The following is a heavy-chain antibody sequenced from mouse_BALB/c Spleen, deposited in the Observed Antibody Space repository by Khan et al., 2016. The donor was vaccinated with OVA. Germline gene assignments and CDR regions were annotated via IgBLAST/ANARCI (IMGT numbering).Heavy chain of an antibody. V-gene: IGHV1-7*01. CDR1: GYTFSSYW. Sequence: QVQLKQSGAEQAKPGASVKMSCKTSGYTFSSYWMHWVNQRPGKGLEWIGYINTNSGYTEYNEKFKDKATLSADKSSSTAYMQLTILTSEDSEVYYCARDRIDYWGQGTTLTVSS. CDR2: INTNSGYT. J-gene: IGHJ2*01. CDR3: ARDRIDY.